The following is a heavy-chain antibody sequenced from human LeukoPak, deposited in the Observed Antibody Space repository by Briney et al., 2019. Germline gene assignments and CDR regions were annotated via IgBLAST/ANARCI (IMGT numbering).Heavy chain of an antibody. Sequence: SDTLSLTCTVSGSSISRYYWSWIRQPPGKGLEWIGYIYYSGSTNYNPSLKSRVTISVDTSKNQFSLKLSSVTAADTAVYYCARAPSGSSYFDYWGQGTLVTVAS. V-gene: IGHV4-59*07. J-gene: IGHJ4*02. CDR3: ARAPSGSSYFDY. CDR1: GSSISRYY. D-gene: IGHD1-26*01. CDR2: IYYSGST.